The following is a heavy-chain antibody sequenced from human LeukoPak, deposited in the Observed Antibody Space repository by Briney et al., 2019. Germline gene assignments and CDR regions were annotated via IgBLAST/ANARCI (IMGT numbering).Heavy chain of an antibody. CDR2: IIPIFGIA. Sequence: SVKVSCKASGGTFSSYAISWVRQAPGQGLEWMGGIIPIFGIANHAQKFQGRVTITADESTSTAYMELSSLRSEDTAVYYCARVDYGGNSLFDYWGQGTLVTVSS. CDR1: GGTFSSYA. D-gene: IGHD4-23*01. J-gene: IGHJ4*02. V-gene: IGHV1-69*13. CDR3: ARVDYGGNSLFDY.